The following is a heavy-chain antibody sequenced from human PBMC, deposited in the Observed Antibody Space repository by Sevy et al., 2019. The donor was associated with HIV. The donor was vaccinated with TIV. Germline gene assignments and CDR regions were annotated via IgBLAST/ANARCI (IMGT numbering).Heavy chain of an antibody. CDR1: GFTFGDYA. D-gene: IGHD3-3*01. J-gene: IGHJ6*03. CDR2: IRSKAYGGTT. Sequence: GGSLRLSCTASGFTFGDYAMSWFRQAPGKGLEWVGFIRSKAYGGTTENAASVKGRFTISRDDSKSIAYLQMNSLKTEETAAYYCTRGPRRSGYDPSYFYYMDVWGKGTTVTVSS. V-gene: IGHV3-49*03. CDR3: TRGPRRSGYDPSYFYYMDV.